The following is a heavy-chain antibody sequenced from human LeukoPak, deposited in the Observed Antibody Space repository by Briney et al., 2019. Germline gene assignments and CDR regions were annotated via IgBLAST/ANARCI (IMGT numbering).Heavy chain of an antibody. D-gene: IGHD6-19*01. Sequence: GGSLRLSCAASGFTFSSYAMHWVRQAPGKGLEWVAVISYDGSNKYYADSVKGRFTISRDNSKNTLYLQMNSLRAEDTAVYYCARDSVAGLISAFDIWGQGTMVTVSS. CDR2: ISYDGSNK. V-gene: IGHV3-30*04. J-gene: IGHJ3*02. CDR3: ARDSVAGLISAFDI. CDR1: GFTFSSYA.